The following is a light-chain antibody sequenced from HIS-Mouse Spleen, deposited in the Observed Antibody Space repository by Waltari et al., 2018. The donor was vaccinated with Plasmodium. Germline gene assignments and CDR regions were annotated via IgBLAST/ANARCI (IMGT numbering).Light chain of an antibody. CDR1: QRVSSSY. J-gene: IGKJ1*01. V-gene: IGKV3-20*01. Sequence: EIVLTQSPGTLSLSPGERATLSCRASQRVSSSYLAWYQQNPGQDPRLLINGASSRATGIPDRFSGSGSGTDFTLTISRLEPEDFAVYYCQQYGSSGTFGQGTKVEIK. CDR3: QQYGSSGT. CDR2: GAS.